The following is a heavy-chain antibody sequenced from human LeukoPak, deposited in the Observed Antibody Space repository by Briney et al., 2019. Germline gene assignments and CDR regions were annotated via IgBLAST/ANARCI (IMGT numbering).Heavy chain of an antibody. D-gene: IGHD3-3*01. CDR1: GCTFPYHG. CDR2: ISAYNANT. Sequence: PVTVSCKASGCTFPYHGISWVRRAPGQGLEWMGWISAYNANTKYAQRVQGRVTLTTDTSTTTASMKLRSLSSEDTAVYYCARVCDFCSSVHYWGQGTLVTVSS. J-gene: IGHJ4*02. V-gene: IGHV1-18*01. CDR3: ARVCDFCSSVHY.